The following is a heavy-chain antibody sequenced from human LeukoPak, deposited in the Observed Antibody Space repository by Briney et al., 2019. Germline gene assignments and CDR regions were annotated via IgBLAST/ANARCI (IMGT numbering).Heavy chain of an antibody. V-gene: IGHV3-21*01. CDR1: GFTFSSYS. Sequence: PGGSLRLSCAASGFTFSSYSMNWVRQAPGKGLEWVSSISSSSSYIYYADSVKGRFTISRDNAKNSLYLQMNSLRAEDTAVYYCARDGLWQLVSDYYGMDVWGQGTTVTVSS. CDR3: ARDGLWQLVSDYYGMDV. J-gene: IGHJ6*02. D-gene: IGHD6-13*01. CDR2: ISSSSSYI.